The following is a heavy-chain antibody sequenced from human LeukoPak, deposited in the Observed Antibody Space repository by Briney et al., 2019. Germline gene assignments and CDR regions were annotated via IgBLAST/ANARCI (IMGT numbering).Heavy chain of an antibody. V-gene: IGHV3-23*01. D-gene: IGHD6-13*01. J-gene: IGHJ4*02. CDR1: GHAPSTYS. CDR2: ISASGNST. CDR3: AKDAAGPEY. Sequence: GGSRRLSCAASGHAPSTYSMSCVRQAPGRGRYWVSGISASGNSTYYADSVKGRFTISRDNSKNTLYLQMNSLRAEDTAVYYCAKDAAGPEYWGQRTLVTVSS.